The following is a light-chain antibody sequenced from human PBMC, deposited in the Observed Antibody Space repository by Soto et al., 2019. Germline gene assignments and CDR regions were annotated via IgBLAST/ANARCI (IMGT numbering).Light chain of an antibody. V-gene: IGKV3-15*01. CDR3: QQYNNWYT. Sequence: ETVMAQSPATLSVSPGERATLSCRASQSVSNNLAWYQQKPGQAPRLLIQGASTRATGVPARFSGSGSGTEFTLTISSLQSEDFAVSYCQQYNNWYTFGQGTKLEIK. CDR2: GAS. CDR1: QSVSNN. J-gene: IGKJ2*01.